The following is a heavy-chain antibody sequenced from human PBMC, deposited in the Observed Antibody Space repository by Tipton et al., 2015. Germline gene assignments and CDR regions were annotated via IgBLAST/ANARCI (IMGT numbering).Heavy chain of an antibody. CDR1: GGSFSGYY. CDR3: AAVDTSVVV. CDR2: IYYSGST. D-gene: IGHD5-18*01. Sequence: TLSLTCAVYGGSFSGYYWSWIRQPPGKGLEWIGYIYYSGSTNYNPSLTSRVTISVDTSKNQFSLKLSSVTAADTAVYYCAAVDTSVVVWGQGTTVTVSS. J-gene: IGHJ6*02. V-gene: IGHV4-59*08.